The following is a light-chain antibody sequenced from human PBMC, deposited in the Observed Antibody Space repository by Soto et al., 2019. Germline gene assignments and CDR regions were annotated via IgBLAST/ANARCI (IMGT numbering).Light chain of an antibody. J-gene: IGKJ1*01. CDR3: QQYNNWPRT. CDR1: QSISNN. V-gene: IGKV3-15*01. CDR2: DAS. Sequence: VMTQSPATLSVSPGESATLSCRASQSISNNLAWYQQKPGQAPRLLMYDASTRATGIPDRFSGSGSGSEFTLTSSSLQSEVLAVYSYQQYNNWPRTFGQGTKVEVK.